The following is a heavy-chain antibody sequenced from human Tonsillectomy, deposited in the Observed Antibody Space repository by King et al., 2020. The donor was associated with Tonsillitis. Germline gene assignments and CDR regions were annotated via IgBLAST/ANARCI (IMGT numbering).Heavy chain of an antibody. D-gene: IGHD4-17*01. CDR1: GFPFSGSA. CDR2: IRTKRNSYAT. Sequence: VQLVESGGGLVQPGGSLKLSCAASGFPFSGSAMHWVRQTSGKGLEWGGRIRTKRNSYATAYAASVTGRVTISRDDSKITAYLQMNSLRTEDTAVYYCTRIAAPQYGDYVDYWGQGTLVTVAS. CDR3: TRIAAPQYGDYVDY. J-gene: IGHJ4*02. V-gene: IGHV3-73*02.